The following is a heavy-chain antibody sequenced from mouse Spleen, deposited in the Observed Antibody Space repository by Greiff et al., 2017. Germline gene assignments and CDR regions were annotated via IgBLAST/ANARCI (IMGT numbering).Heavy chain of an antibody. J-gene: IGHJ2*01. CDR2: IYPSDSET. Sequence: VQLQQPGAELVRPGSSVKLSCKASGYTFTSYWMDWVKQRPGQGLEWIGNIYPSDSETHYNQKFKDKATLTVDKSSSTAYMQLSSLTSEDSAVYYCARDYGYLDYWGQGTTLTVAS. D-gene: IGHD1-1*01. V-gene: IGHV1-61*01. CDR3: ARDYGYLDY. CDR1: GYTFTSYW.